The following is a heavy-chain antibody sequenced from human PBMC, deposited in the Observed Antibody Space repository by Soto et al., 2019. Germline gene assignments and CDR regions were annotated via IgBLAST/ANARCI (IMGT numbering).Heavy chain of an antibody. D-gene: IGHD3-9*01. V-gene: IGHV2-5*02. J-gene: IGHJ4*02. CDR1: GFSLSTSGVG. CDR2: IYWDASK. CDR3: AHKGPEDWPLDY. Sequence: QITLKESGPTLVKPTQTLTLTCAFSGFSLSTSGVGVGWIRQPPGKALEWLAVIYWDASKHYSPSLRSRLTITNDTSKTQVVLTMTNMDPMDTGTYYCAHKGPEDWPLDYWGQGTLVTVSS.